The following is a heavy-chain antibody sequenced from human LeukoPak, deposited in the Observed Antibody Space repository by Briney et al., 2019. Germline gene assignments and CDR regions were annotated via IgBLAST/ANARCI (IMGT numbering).Heavy chain of an antibody. J-gene: IGHJ4*02. Sequence: GGSVTLSCEASGFTFSAYAMTWVRQAPGKGLEWVSVSYSDGRTYYADSVKGRFTISRDNSKNTMSLQMNSLRAEDTALYYCAKDSSVPYGITEWGQGTLVTVSS. CDR3: AKDSSVPYGITE. CDR1: GFTFSAYA. D-gene: IGHD4-17*01. CDR2: SYSDGRT. V-gene: IGHV3-23*03.